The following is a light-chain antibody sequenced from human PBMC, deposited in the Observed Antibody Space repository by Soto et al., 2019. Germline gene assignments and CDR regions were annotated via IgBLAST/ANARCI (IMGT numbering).Light chain of an antibody. Sequence: QSALTQPASVSGSPGQSITISCTGTSSDVGGYNYVSWYQQHPGKATELMIYDISNRPSGVSNRFSGSKSGNTASLTFSGLQAEDEADYYCSSYAGSSTHWVFGTGTKVTVL. CDR3: SSYAGSSTHWV. J-gene: IGLJ1*01. CDR2: DIS. V-gene: IGLV2-14*01. CDR1: SSDVGGYNY.